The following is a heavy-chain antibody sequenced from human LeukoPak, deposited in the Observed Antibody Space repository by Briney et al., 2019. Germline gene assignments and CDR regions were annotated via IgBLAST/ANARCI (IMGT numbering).Heavy chain of an antibody. J-gene: IGHJ4*02. V-gene: IGHV4-59*12. CDR1: DDSINSYY. CDR2: ISYSGST. CDR3: ARGRDSYFDY. D-gene: IGHD3/OR15-3a*01. Sequence: SETLSLTCTVSDDSINSYYWTWIRQPPGKGLEWIGYISYSGSTNYNPSLKSRVTISVDTSKNQFSLKLSSVTAADTAVYYCARGRDSYFDYWGQGTLVTVSS.